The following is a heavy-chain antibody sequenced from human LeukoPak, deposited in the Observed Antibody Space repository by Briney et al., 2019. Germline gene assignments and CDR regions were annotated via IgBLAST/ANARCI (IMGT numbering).Heavy chain of an antibody. CDR2: IYYSGST. J-gene: IGHJ4*02. CDR1: GGSISSYY. V-gene: IGHV4-59*01. D-gene: IGHD6-13*01. Sequence: TTSETLSLTCTVSGGSISSYYWSWIRQPPGKGLEWIGYIYYSGSTNYNPSLKSRVTISVDTSKNQFSLKLSSVTAADTAVYYCAKDLVGSSWSHGFDYWGQGTLVTVSS. CDR3: AKDLVGSSWSHGFDY.